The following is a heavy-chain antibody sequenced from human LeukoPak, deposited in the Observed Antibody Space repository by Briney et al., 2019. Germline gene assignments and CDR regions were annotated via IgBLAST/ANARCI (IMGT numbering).Heavy chain of an antibody. CDR2: ISSSSRHI. D-gene: IGHD5-18*01. CDR1: GFTFSSYS. V-gene: IGHV3-21*01. CDR3: ARGGTAIAYPQRYYYYYMNV. J-gene: IGHJ6*03. Sequence: PGGSLRLSCAVSGFTFSSYSMDWVRPAPGKGLEWVSSISSSSRHIFYTDSVKGRLTPSRDHAKNSLYQQMNSLGTGHPYVYYCARGGTAIAYPQRYYYYYMNVWGKGTTVTVSS.